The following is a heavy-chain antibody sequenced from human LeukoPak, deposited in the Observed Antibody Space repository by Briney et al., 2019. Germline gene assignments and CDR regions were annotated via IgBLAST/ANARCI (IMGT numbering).Heavy chain of an antibody. CDR1: GFTFSSYS. CDR2: ISSSSSYI. J-gene: IGHJ6*02. Sequence: GGSLRLSCAASGFTFSSYSMNWVRQAPGKGLEWVSSISSSSSYIYYADSVKGRFTISRDNAKNSLYLQVNSLRAEDTAVYYCARYRYYYGSGSFYGMDVWGQGTTVTVSS. V-gene: IGHV3-21*01. CDR3: ARYRYYYGSGSFYGMDV. D-gene: IGHD3-10*01.